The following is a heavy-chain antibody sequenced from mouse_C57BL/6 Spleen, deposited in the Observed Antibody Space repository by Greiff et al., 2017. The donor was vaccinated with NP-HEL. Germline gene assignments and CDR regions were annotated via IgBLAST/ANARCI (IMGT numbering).Heavy chain of an antibody. J-gene: IGHJ2*01. D-gene: IGHD1-1*01. CDR3: ARSNGSSYGDYYFDY. CDR1: GYAFSSSW. V-gene: IGHV1-82*01. CDR2: IYPGDGDT. Sequence: QVQLQQSGPELVKPGASVKISCKASGYAFSSSWMNWVKQRPGKGLEWIGRIYPGDGDTNYNGKFKGKATLTADKSSSTAYMQLSSLTSEDSAVYFCARSNGSSYGDYYFDYWGQGTTLTVSS.